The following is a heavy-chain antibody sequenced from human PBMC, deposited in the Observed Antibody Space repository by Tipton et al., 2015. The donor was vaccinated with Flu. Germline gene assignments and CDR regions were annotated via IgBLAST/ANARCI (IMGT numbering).Heavy chain of an antibody. V-gene: IGHV4-61*02. Sequence: TLSLTCNVSGDSISTGSYYWNWIRQPAGKGLEWIGRIYTSGSTTYNPSLKSRVTISVDTSKNQFSLRLNSVTATDTAMYYCARDYCSGGICYPDYWGQGTLVTVSS. CDR3: ARDYCSGGICYPDY. J-gene: IGHJ4*02. D-gene: IGHD2-15*01. CDR2: IYTSGST. CDR1: GDSISTGSYY.